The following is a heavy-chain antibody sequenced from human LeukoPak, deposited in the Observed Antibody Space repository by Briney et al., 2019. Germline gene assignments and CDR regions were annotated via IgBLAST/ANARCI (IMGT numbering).Heavy chain of an antibody. Sequence: PSETLSLTCTVSGGSISSYYWSWIRQPAGKGLEWIGRIYINGRSGSTNYNPALKSRVTMSVDTSKNQFSLKLSSVTAADTAVYYCARVLPKVHQIIAAAVTGNWFDPWGQGTLVTVSS. V-gene: IGHV4-4*07. CDR1: GGSISSYY. CDR3: ARVLPKVHQIIAAAVTGNWFDP. CDR2: IYINGRSGST. J-gene: IGHJ5*02. D-gene: IGHD6-13*01.